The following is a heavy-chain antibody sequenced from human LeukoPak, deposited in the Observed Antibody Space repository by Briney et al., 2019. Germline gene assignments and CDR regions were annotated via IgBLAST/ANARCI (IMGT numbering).Heavy chain of an antibody. CDR1: GFTFSDYY. Sequence: GGSLRLSCAASGFTFSDYYMSWIRQAPGKGLEWVSYIRSSGSTIHYADSVKGRFSISRDNAKNSLYVQMNSLRAEDTAVYYCARAYSSGWPGPYYFDYWGQGTLVTVSS. D-gene: IGHD6-19*01. J-gene: IGHJ4*02. CDR2: IRSSGSTI. V-gene: IGHV3-11*04. CDR3: ARAYSSGWPGPYYFDY.